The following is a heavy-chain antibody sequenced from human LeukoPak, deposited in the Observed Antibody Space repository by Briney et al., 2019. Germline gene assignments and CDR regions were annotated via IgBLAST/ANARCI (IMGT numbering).Heavy chain of an antibody. V-gene: IGHV3-48*03. D-gene: IGHD4-17*01. CDR3: ERRGVGDLEAFYI. CDR1: GYTFSSYD. Sequence: PGGSLRLSCAASGYTFSSYDMHWVRQAPGKGLEWVSYISSSGGNIFYADSVKGRFTISRDNAKNSLYLQMHSLRAEDTAVYYCERRGVGDLEAFYIWGQGTLVSVCS. CDR2: ISSSGGNI. J-gene: IGHJ3*02.